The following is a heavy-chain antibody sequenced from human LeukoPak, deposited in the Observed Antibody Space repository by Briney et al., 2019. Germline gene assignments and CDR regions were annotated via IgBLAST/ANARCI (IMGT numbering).Heavy chain of an antibody. Sequence: PSETLSLTCTVSGGSIRSFYWSWIRQPPGKGLEWIGYIHYSGSTKYNPSLKSRVTISLDTSKNYFSLKLSPVTAADTAVYYCAGDYGDYEGVSGIWGQGTKVTVSS. V-gene: IGHV4-59*01. CDR2: IHYSGST. CDR1: GGSIRSFY. CDR3: AGDYGDYEGVSGI. J-gene: IGHJ3*02. D-gene: IGHD4-17*01.